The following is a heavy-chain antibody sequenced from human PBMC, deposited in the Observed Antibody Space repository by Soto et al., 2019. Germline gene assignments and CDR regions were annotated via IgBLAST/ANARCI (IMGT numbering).Heavy chain of an antibody. CDR3: AREGITMARGGMDV. Sequence: EVQLVESGGGLVKPGGSLRLSCAASGFTFSSYSMNWVRQAPGKGLEWVSSISSSSSYIYYADSVKGRFTISGDNAKNTRYLQMNSLRAEDTAVDYCAREGITMARGGMDVWGQGTTVTVSS. D-gene: IGHD3-10*01. CDR1: GFTFSSYS. V-gene: IGHV3-21*01. J-gene: IGHJ6*02. CDR2: ISSSSSYI.